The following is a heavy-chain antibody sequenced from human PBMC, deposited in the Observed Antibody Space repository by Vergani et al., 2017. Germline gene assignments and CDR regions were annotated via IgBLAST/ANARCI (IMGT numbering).Heavy chain of an antibody. CDR3: ATLPGEFGAARPFYNYYYMDV. J-gene: IGHJ6*03. V-gene: IGHV4-34*01. CDR1: GGSFSGYY. CDR2: INHSGST. D-gene: IGHD6-6*01. Sequence: QVQLQQWGAGLLKPSETLSLTCAVYGGSFSGYYWSWIRQPPGKGLEWIGEINHSGSTNYNPSLKSRVTISVDTSKNQFSLKLSSVTAADTAVYYCATLPGEFGAARPFYNYYYMDVWGKGTTVTVSS.